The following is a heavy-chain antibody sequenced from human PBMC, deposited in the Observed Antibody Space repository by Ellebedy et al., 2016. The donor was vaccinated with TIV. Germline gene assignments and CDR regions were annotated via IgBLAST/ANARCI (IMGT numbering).Heavy chain of an antibody. CDR3: AKGVGATWYRGFDY. J-gene: IGHJ4*02. D-gene: IGHD1-26*01. V-gene: IGHV3-53*01. CDR1: GFTVSTSF. CDR2: IYSDGST. Sequence: GGSLRLSCAASGFTVSTSFMTWVRQAPGKGLEWVSIIYSDGSTYYADPVKGRFTISRDNSKNTLYLQINSLRAEDTAVYYCAKGVGATWYRGFDYWGQGTLVTVSS.